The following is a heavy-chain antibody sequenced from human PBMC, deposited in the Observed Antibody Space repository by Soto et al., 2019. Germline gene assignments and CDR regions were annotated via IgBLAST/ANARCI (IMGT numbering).Heavy chain of an antibody. CDR1: GFTFTSSA. J-gene: IGHJ5*02. V-gene: IGHV1-58*02. D-gene: IGHD3-10*01. Sequence: QMQLVQSGPEVKKPGTSVKVSCKASGFTFTSSAMQWVRQARGQRLEWIGWIVVGSGNTNYAQKFQERVTITRDMSTSPAYMELSSLRSEDTAVYYCAADPFSGSYPNWFDPWGQGTLVTVSS. CDR2: IVVGSGNT. CDR3: AADPFSGSYPNWFDP.